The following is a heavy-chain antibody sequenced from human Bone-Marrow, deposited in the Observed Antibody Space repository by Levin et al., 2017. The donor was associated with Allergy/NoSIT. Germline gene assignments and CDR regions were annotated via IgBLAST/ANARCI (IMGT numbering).Heavy chain of an antibody. V-gene: IGHV1-46*01. J-gene: IGHJ4*02. CDR1: GYTFTDYY. CDR3: ARGFRQTNYDSSGYSNF. Sequence: ASVKVSCEASGYTFTDYYIHWVRQAPGEGLEWMGLINPSASSTIYTRKFQGRVTMTRDTSTRTVYLDLTSLRSEDTAVYFCARGFRQTNYDSSGYSNFWGQGTLVTVTS. CDR2: INPSASST. D-gene: IGHD3-22*01.